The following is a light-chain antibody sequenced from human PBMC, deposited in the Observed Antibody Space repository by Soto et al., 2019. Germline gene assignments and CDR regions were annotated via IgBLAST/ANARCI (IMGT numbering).Light chain of an antibody. V-gene: IGKV1-5*03. CDR2: KAS. CDR1: QSTSNW. CDR3: EHYDTSSRT. J-gene: IGKJ1*01. Sequence: DIQMTQSPSTLSASVGDRVTITCRASQSTSNWLAWYQQKPGKAPKLLIYKASYLEGGVPSRFSGSGSGKEFTRTISSLQPDDFAIYYCEHYDTSSRTFGQGTKVEI.